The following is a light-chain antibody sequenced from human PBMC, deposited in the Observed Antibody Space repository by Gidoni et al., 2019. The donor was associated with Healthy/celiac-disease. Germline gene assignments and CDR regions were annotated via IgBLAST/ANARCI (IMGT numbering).Light chain of an antibody. CDR3: QQSYSTPWT. Sequence: DSQMTQSPSSLSAVVGDRVTIACRASKSISTHLNWYQQKPGKAPKLLIYAASSLQRGVPSRFSGSGSGTDFILTISSLQPEDFATYYCQQSYSTPWTFGQGTKVEIK. V-gene: IGKV1-39*01. CDR1: KSISTH. CDR2: AAS. J-gene: IGKJ1*01.